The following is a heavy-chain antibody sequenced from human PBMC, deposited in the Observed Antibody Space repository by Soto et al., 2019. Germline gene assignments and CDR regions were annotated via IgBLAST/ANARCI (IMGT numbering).Heavy chain of an antibody. J-gene: IGHJ4*02. CDR1: GGSISSYY. Sequence: SETLSLTCTVSGGSISSYYWSWIRQPPGKGLEWIGYIYYSGSTNYNPSLKSRVTISVDTSKNQFSLKLSSVTAADTAVYYCARDGSYGDYGYWGQGTLVTVS. CDR2: IYYSGST. CDR3: ARDGSYGDYGY. D-gene: IGHD4-17*01. V-gene: IGHV4-59*01.